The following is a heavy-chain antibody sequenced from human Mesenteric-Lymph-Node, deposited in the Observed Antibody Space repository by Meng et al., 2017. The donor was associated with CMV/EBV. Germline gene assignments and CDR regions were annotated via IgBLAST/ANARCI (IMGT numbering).Heavy chain of an antibody. CDR3: ARVSPDCSSSSCYGYWFDP. V-gene: IGHV4-39*07. J-gene: IGHJ5*02. CDR2: IYYSGTT. Sequence: SETLSLTCTVSGGSISTSRYYWGWIRQPPGKGLEWIANIYYSGTTYYNPSLKSRVTISVDTSKNQFSLQLKSVTAADTAVYYCARVSPDCSSSSCYGYWFDPWGQGTLVTVSS. CDR1: GGSISTSRYY. D-gene: IGHD2-2*01.